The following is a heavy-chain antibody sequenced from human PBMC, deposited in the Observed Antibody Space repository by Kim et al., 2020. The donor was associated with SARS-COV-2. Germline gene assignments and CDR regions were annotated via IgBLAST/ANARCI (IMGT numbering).Heavy chain of an antibody. Sequence: SETLSLTCTVSGGSISSYYWSWIRQPPGKGLEWIGYIYYSGSTNYNPSLKSRVTISVDTSKNQFSLKLSSVTAADTAVYYCARAMCSGGSCYSYRVVEGWGYGWFDPWGQGTLVTVSS. V-gene: IGHV4-59*01. CDR3: ARAMCSGGSCYSYRVVEGWGYGWFDP. D-gene: IGHD2-15*01. J-gene: IGHJ5*02. CDR2: IYYSGST. CDR1: GGSISSYY.